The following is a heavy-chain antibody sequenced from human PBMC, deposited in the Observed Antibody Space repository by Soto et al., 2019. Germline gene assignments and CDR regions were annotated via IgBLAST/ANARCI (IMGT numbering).Heavy chain of an antibody. Sequence: GGSLRLSCTVSGFAFNNYGINWVRQAPGKGLEWVSSISKSDYTYYSDSVKGRFTISRDNAKNSVSLQMKTLRVEDTAVYYCAREDSIIIPAVSDFWGQGTLVTVSS. D-gene: IGHD2-2*01. J-gene: IGHJ4*02. CDR2: ISKSDYT. V-gene: IGHV3-21*01. CDR1: GFAFNNYG. CDR3: AREDSIIIPAVSDF.